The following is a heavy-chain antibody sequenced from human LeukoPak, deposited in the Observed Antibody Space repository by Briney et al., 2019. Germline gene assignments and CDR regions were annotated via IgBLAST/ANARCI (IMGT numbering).Heavy chain of an antibody. CDR3: ATFTNRAIFGVARPFDP. J-gene: IGHJ5*02. CDR2: FDPEDGET. CDR1: GYTLTELS. V-gene: IGHV1-24*01. D-gene: IGHD3-3*02. Sequence: ASVKLPCKVSGYTLTELSMHWVRQAPGKGLEWMGGFDPEDGETIYAQKFQGRVTMTEDTSTDTAYMELSSLRSEDTAVYYCATFTNRAIFGVARPFDPWGQRALVTVSP.